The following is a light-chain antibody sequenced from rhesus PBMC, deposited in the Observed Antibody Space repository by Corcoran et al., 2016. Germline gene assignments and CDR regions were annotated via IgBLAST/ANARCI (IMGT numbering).Light chain of an antibody. CDR2: EVY. J-gene: IGLJ1*01. CDR1: SSGICTSNS. V-gene: IGLV2-32*02. CDR3: ISYAGNSTHFI. Sequence: QAALTQPRSVSGSPGHSVAISCTGTSSGICTSNSVSWYQQHPGTAPKLMIFEVYKRPSGVSDRFSGSKSGNTAFLTISGLQAEDEADFYCISYAGNSTHFIFGGGTRLTV.